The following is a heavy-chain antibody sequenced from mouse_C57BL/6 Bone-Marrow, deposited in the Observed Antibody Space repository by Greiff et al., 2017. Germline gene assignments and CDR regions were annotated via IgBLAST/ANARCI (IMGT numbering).Heavy chain of an antibody. J-gene: IGHJ3*01. Sequence: QVLLQQPSAELGKPGASVKLPCKAPGYTLPSYWMHWVKQRPGQGHEWIGMIHPKSGSTNYNEKYKSKDTLTVDKSSRTAYMQLSSPTSEDSAAYCCERERDGYYNARWGQGTFVTVSA. CDR2: IHPKSGST. V-gene: IGHV1-64*01. CDR3: ERERDGYYNAR. D-gene: IGHD2-3*01. CDR1: GYTLPSYW.